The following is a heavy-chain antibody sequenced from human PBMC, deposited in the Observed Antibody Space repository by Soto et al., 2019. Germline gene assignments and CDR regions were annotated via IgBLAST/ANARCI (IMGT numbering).Heavy chain of an antibody. D-gene: IGHD2-21*02. CDR3: TRDLEDVVVTAIPFDY. CDR2: IRSKAYGGTT. V-gene: IGHV3-49*04. J-gene: IGHJ4*02. CDR1: GFTFGDYA. Sequence: GGSLRLSCTASGFTFGDYAMSWVRQAPGKGLEWVGFIRSKAYGGTTEYAASVKGRFTISRDDSKSIAYLQMNSLKTEDTAVYYCTRDLEDVVVTAIPFDYWGQGTLVTVYS.